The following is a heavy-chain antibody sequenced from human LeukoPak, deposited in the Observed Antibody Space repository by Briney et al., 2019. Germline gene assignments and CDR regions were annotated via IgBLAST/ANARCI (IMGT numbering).Heavy chain of an antibody. V-gene: IGHV4-4*02. CDR2: IYHSGST. Sequence: SETLSLTCAVSGGSISSSNWWSWVRQPPGKGLEWIGEIYHSGSTNYNPSLKSRVTISVDKSKNQFSLKLSSVTAADTAVYYCAREVRVNYGDYRVDYWGQGTLVTVSS. D-gene: IGHD4-17*01. J-gene: IGHJ4*02. CDR1: GGSISSSNW. CDR3: AREVRVNYGDYRVDY.